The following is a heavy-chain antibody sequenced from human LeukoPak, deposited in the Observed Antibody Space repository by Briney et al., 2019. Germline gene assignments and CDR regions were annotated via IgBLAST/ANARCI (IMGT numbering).Heavy chain of an antibody. Sequence: GGSLRLSCAASGFTFSSYGMHWVRQAPGKGLEWVAVISYDGSNKYYADSVKGRFTISRDNSKNTLYLQMNSLRAEDTAVYYCAKGGADTATLGYWGQGTLVTASS. CDR1: GFTFSSYG. J-gene: IGHJ4*02. D-gene: IGHD5-18*01. V-gene: IGHV3-30*18. CDR2: ISYDGSNK. CDR3: AKGGADTATLGY.